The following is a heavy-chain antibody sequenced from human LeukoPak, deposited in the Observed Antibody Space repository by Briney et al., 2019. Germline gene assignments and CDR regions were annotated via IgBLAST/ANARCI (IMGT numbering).Heavy chain of an antibody. D-gene: IGHD2-15*01. J-gene: IGHJ5*02. Sequence: SETLSLTCAVSGGSISSGGYRWTWIRQYPGKGLEWIGYINCSGSTYYNPSLKSRVTISVDTSMNQFSLKLSFVTTADTAVYYCARALGYCSGGSCTRGYNWFDPWGQGTLVTVPS. CDR3: ARALGYCSGGSCTRGYNWFDP. V-gene: IGHV4-31*11. CDR2: INCSGST. CDR1: GGSISSGGYR.